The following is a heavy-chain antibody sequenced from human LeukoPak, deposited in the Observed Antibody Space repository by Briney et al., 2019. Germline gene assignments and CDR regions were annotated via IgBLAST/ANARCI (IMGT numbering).Heavy chain of an antibody. J-gene: IGHJ4*02. CDR3: ARALSGSYVYYFDY. CDR1: GYTFTSYD. V-gene: IGHV1-8*01. Sequence: ASVKVSCKASGYTFTSYDINWVRQATGQGLEWMGWMNPNSGNTGYAQKFQGRVTMTRNTSISTAYMELSSLRSEDTAVYYCARALSGSYVYYFDYWGRGTLVTVSS. CDR2: MNPNSGNT. D-gene: IGHD1-26*01.